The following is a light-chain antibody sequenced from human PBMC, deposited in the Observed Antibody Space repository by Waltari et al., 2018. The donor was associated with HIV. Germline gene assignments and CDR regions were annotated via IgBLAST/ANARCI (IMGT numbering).Light chain of an antibody. CDR1: SSDVGGYYY. J-gene: IGLJ2*01. CDR2: DVN. CDR3: CSYAGITRV. V-gene: IGLV2-11*01. Sequence: QSALTPPRSVSVSPGQSVTVPCTGPSSDVGGYYYVSWYQQHPGKAPKLMIYDVNKRPSGVPDRFSGSKSGNTASLTISGLQAEDEADYYCCSYAGITRVFGGGTKLTVL.